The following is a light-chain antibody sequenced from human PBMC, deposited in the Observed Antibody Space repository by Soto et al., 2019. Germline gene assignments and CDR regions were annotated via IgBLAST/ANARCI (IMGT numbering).Light chain of an antibody. Sequence: QTVVTQEPSFSVSPGGTGTLTCGLTSGSVSTSYHPSWYQQTPGQAPRTLIYNTNTRSFGVPDRFSGSILGNKAALTITGAQADDESDYYCMLHVGSGISVFGGGTKLTVL. CDR1: SGSVSTSYH. J-gene: IGLJ2*01. V-gene: IGLV8-61*01. CDR3: MLHVGSGISV. CDR2: NTN.